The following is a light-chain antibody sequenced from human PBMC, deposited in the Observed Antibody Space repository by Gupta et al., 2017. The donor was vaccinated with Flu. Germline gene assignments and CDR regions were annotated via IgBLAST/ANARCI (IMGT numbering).Light chain of an antibody. CDR3: SSYTSSSTSV. CDR1: SSDIGSYNR. CDR2: EVT. V-gene: IGLV2-18*02. J-gene: IGLJ1*01. Sequence: SVTISCTGTSSDIGSYNRVSWYHQPPGTAPKLMIYEVTTRPSGVPNRFSGSKSGNTASLTISGLQAEDEADYYCSSYTSSSTSVFGTGTRVTVL.